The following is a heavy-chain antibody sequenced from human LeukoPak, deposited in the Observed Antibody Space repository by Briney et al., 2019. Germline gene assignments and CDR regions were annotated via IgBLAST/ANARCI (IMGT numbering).Heavy chain of an antibody. CDR1: GGSISSSSYY. V-gene: IGHV4-39*01. D-gene: IGHD5-12*01. CDR2: IYYSGST. J-gene: IGHJ5*02. CDR3: ARHPQGATIPWWFDP. Sequence: PSETLSLTCTVSGGSISSSSYYWGWIRQPPGKGLEWIGSIYYSGSTYYNPSLKSRVTISVDTSKNQFSLKLSSVTAADTAVYYCARHPQGATIPWWFDPWGQGTLVTVSS.